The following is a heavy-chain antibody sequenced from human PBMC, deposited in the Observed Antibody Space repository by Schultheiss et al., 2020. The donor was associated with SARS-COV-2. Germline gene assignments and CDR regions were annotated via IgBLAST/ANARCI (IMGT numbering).Heavy chain of an antibody. CDR3: ARDSTYCSGDCSFDY. D-gene: IGHD2-21*02. CDR2: ISYDGSNK. CDR1: GFTFSSYG. Sequence: GGSLRISCAASGFTFSSYGMHWVRQAPGKGLEWVAVISYDGSNKYYADSVKGRFTISRDNSKNTLYLQMNSLRAEDTAIYYCARDSTYCSGDCSFDYWGQGTLVTVSS. V-gene: IGHV3-30*03. J-gene: IGHJ4*02.